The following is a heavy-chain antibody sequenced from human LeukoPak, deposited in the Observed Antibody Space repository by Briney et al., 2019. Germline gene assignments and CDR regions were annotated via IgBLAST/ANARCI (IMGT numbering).Heavy chain of an antibody. CDR1: GFIFSNYG. CDR2: ISNDGGGT. CDR3: AKGSSGYFVDL. J-gene: IGHJ5*02. Sequence: GGSLRLSCAASGFIFSNYGLIWVRQAPEKGLEWVSAISNDGGGTNYADFVKGRFTISRDNSKNTLFLQMNSLRAEDTALYYCAKGSSGYFVDLWGQGTLVTVSS. V-gene: IGHV3-23*01. D-gene: IGHD3-22*01.